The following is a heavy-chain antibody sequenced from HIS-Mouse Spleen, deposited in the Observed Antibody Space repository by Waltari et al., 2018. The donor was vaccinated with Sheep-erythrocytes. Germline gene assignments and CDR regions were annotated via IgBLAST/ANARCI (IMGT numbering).Heavy chain of an antibody. CDR3: ARVASGATFDY. CDR1: GFTFSSYS. V-gene: IGHV3-21*01. D-gene: IGHD1-26*01. Sequence: EVQLVESGGGLVKPGGSLRLSCAASGFTFSSYSMNWVRQAPGKGVELVSSISSSSSYIYYADSVKGRFTISRDNAKNSLYLQMNSLRAEDTAVYYCARVASGATFDYWGQGTLVTVSS. CDR2: ISSSSSYI. J-gene: IGHJ4*02.